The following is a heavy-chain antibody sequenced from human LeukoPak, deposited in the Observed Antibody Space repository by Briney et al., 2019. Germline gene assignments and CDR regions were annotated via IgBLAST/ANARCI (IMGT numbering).Heavy chain of an antibody. J-gene: IGHJ4*02. CDR1: GFTFSSYE. CDR2: ISRSGSTI. V-gene: IGHV3-48*03. Sequence: GESLRLSCAASGFTFSSYEMNWVRQAPGKGLEWVSYISRSGSTIYYADSVKGRFTISRDNAKNSLYLQMNSLRVEDTAVYCCARQMTGIVDYWGQGTLVTVSS. CDR3: ARQMTGIVDY. D-gene: IGHD3-9*01.